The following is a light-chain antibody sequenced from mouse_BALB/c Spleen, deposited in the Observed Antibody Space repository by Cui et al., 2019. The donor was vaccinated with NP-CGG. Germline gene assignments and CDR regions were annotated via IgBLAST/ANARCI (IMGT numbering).Light chain of an antibody. CDR1: TGAVTTSNY. CDR3: ALWYSNHWV. V-gene: IGLV1*01. Sequence: QVVATQESVLTTSPGETVTLTCRSSTGAVTTSNYANWVQEKRVHLFTGLIGGTRNRAPGVPARFSGSLIGDKAALTITGAQTEDEAMYSCALWYSNHWVFGGGTRLTVL. J-gene: IGLJ1*01. CDR2: GTR.